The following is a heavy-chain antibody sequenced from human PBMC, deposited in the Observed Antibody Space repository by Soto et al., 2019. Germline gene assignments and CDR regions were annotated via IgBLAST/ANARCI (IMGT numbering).Heavy chain of an antibody. CDR2: ISAYNGNT. Sequence: VASVKVSCKASGYTFTSYGISWVRQAPGQGLEWMGWISAYNGNTNYAQKLQGRVTMTTDTSTGTAYMELRSLRSDDTAVYYCARRYSHYYDSSGYLYYYYGMDVWGQGTTVTVSS. V-gene: IGHV1-18*04. CDR1: GYTFTSYG. D-gene: IGHD3-22*01. CDR3: ARRYSHYYDSSGYLYYYYGMDV. J-gene: IGHJ6*02.